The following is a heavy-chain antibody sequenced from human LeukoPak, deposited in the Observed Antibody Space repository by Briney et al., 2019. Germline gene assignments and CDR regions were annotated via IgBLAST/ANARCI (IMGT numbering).Heavy chain of an antibody. Sequence: SQTLPLTCAISGDSVSSNSVTWNWNRQSPSRGLEWLGRTYYRSTWYNDYAVSVRGRITVNPDTSKNQFSLHLNSVTPEDTAVYYCARRLTQYDCFDPWGQGTLVTVSS. J-gene: IGHJ5*02. CDR1: GDSVSSNSVT. CDR3: ARRLTQYDCFDP. D-gene: IGHD2-2*01. V-gene: IGHV6-1*01. CDR2: TYYRSTWYN.